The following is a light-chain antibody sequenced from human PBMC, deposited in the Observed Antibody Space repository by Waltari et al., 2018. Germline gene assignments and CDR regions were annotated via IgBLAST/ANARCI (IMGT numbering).Light chain of an antibody. V-gene: IGLV1-47*02. CDR1: SSNIGSNF. CDR3: AAWDDSVGGV. Sequence: SVLTQPPSASGTPGQRVTISCSGSSSNIGSNFVYWYQQLPGTAPKLLIYSNNQRPSGIPDRFSGSKSGTSASLTISGLRSEDGADYYCAAWDDSVGGVFGGGTKLTVL. CDR2: SNN. J-gene: IGLJ3*02.